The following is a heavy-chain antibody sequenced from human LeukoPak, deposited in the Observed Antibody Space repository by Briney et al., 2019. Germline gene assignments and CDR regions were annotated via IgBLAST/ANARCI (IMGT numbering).Heavy chain of an antibody. CDR3: ARLLSFDYYYGMDV. V-gene: IGHV4-61*08. Sequence: SETLSLTCTVSGASVSSSGYYWSWIRQPPGKGLEWIGYIYYSGSTNYNPSLKSRVTISVDTSKNQFSLKLSSVTAADTAVYYCARLLSFDYYYGMDVWGQGTTVTVSS. D-gene: IGHD1-26*01. CDR1: GASVSSSGYY. J-gene: IGHJ6*02. CDR2: IYYSGST.